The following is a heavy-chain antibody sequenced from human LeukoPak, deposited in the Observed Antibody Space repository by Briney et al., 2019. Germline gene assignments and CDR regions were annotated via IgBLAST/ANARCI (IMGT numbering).Heavy chain of an antibody. J-gene: IGHJ4*02. V-gene: IGHV3-11*01. CDR1: GFTFSDYY. D-gene: IGHD4-17*01. CDR2: ISSSGSTI. CDR3: ANRLMTTGFDY. Sequence: GGSLRLSCAASGFTFSDYYMSWIRQAPGKGLEWVSYISSSGSTIYYADSVKGRFTISRDNAKNTLYLQMNSLRAEDTGVYYCANRLMTTGFDYWGQGTLVTVSS.